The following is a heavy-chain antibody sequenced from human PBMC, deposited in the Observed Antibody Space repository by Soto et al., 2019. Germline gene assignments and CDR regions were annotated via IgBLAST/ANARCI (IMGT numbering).Heavy chain of an antibody. CDR1: GGSFSSYY. Sequence: SETLSLTCTVSGGSFSSYYWSWIRQPPGKGLEWIGCIFYTGNTNYNPSLKSRVTISVDTSKDQVSLKLSSVTAADTAVYYCASGPFYCSSTSCSALTADYWGQGTLVTVSS. CDR3: ASGPFYCSSTSCSALTADY. CDR2: IFYTGNT. D-gene: IGHD2-2*01. J-gene: IGHJ4*02. V-gene: IGHV4-59*01.